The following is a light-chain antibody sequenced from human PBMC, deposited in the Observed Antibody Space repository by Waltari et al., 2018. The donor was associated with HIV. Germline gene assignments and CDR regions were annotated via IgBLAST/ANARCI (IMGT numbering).Light chain of an antibody. Sequence: QSVLTQPPSASGTPGQRVTISSSGRSSNIGSHSVYWYQQLPGTAPKLLIYRNNHRPSGVPDRFSGSKSGTSASLAISGLRSEDEADYYCAAWDDSLSGVVFGGGTKLTVL. V-gene: IGLV1-47*01. J-gene: IGLJ2*01. CDR2: RNN. CDR3: AAWDDSLSGVV. CDR1: SSNIGSHS.